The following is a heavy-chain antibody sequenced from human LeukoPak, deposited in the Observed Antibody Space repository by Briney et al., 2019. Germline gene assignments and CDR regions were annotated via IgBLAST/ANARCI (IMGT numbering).Heavy chain of an antibody. Sequence: GGSLRLSCAASGFTFSDYYMSWIRQAPGKGLEWVSYISSSGSTIFYADSVKGRFTISRDNAKNSLYLQMNSLRAEDTAVYYCARVYGGRITMVRGVITWFDPWGQGTLVTVSS. CDR1: GFTFSDYY. CDR3: ARVYGGRITMVRGVITWFDP. D-gene: IGHD3-10*01. CDR2: ISSSGSTI. V-gene: IGHV3-11*01. J-gene: IGHJ5*02.